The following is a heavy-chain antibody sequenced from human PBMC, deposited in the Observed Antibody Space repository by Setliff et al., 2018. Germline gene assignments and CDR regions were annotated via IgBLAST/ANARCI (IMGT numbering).Heavy chain of an antibody. CDR1: GGSISSGSYY. Sequence: SETLSLTCTVSGGSISSGSYYWSWIRQPAGKGLEWIGRIYTSGSTNYNPSLKSRVTISRDTSKNQFALNLRSVTAADTAVYYCVRDRTAYSYGLDVWGQGTTVTVSS. CDR2: IYTSGST. CDR3: VRDRTAYSYGLDV. D-gene: IGHD5-18*01. V-gene: IGHV4-61*02. J-gene: IGHJ6*02.